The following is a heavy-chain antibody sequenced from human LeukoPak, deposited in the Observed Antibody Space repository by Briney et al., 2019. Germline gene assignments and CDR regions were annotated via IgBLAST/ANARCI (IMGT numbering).Heavy chain of an antibody. CDR1: LFTYWTYW. D-gene: IGHD1-26*01. CDR2: IKQQDGSEK. J-gene: IGHJ4*02. CDR3: ARSRGRGVSIDF. Sequence: GRSQRLSCVASLFTYWTYWMSCVRQARGKGLEGVANIKQQDGSEKYYVDSVKGRFSISRDNAKNSVYLQMNSLRAEDTALCYCARSRGRGVSIDFCGQGSQVTVSS. V-gene: IGHV3-7*01.